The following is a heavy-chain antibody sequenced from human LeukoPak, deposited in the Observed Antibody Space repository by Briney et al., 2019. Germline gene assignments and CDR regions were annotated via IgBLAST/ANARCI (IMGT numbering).Heavy chain of an antibody. CDR3: ARSTGTLDYDFWSGYQHYYYYGMDV. D-gene: IGHD3-3*01. J-gene: IGHJ6*02. Sequence: SETLSLTCTVSGTSISRTYWSWIRQPAGKGLEWIGRIYTSGSTNYNPSLKSRVTMSVDTSKNQFSLKLSSVTAADTAVYYCARSTGTLDYDFWSGYQHYYYYGMDVWGQGTTVTVSS. CDR2: IYTSGST. V-gene: IGHV4-4*07. CDR1: GTSISRTY.